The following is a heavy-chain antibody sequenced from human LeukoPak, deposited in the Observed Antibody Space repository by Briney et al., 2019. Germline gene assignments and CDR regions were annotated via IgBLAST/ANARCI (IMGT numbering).Heavy chain of an antibody. J-gene: IGHJ4*02. D-gene: IGHD2-2*01. V-gene: IGHV1-18*01. CDR1: GYTFTSYG. CDR3: ARDRQYCSSTSCYSPPYYFDY. Sequence: ASVKVSCKASGYTFTSYGISWVRQAPGQGLEWMGWISAYNGNTNYAQKLRGRVTMTTDTSTSTAYMELRSLRSDDTAVYYCARDRQYCSSTSCYSPPYYFDYWGQGTLVTVSS. CDR2: ISAYNGNT.